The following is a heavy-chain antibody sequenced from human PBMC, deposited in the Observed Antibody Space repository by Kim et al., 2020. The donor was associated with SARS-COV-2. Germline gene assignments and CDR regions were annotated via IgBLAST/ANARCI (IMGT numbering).Heavy chain of an antibody. J-gene: IGHJ4*02. Sequence: ASVKVSCKASGYTFTGYYLHWVRQAPGQGLEWMGRIMPKSGETNYAQKFQGRVTMTRDTSINTAYMELRSLRSEDTALYFCARDGRSRVPVRRTASDLDYWGQGTLVTVSS. V-gene: IGHV1-2*06. CDR1: GYTFTGYY. CDR3: ARDGRSRVPVRRTASDLDY. CDR2: IMPKSGET. D-gene: IGHD6-6*01.